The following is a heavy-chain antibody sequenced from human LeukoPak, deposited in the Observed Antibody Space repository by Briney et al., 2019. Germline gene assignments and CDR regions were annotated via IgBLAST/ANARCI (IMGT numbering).Heavy chain of an antibody. CDR3: AKSLVYYSTDAFFDC. V-gene: IGHV3-23*01. CDR1: GFTFSSYA. D-gene: IGHD2-8*01. CDR2: ISDNGGGT. Sequence: GGSLRLSCAASGFTFSSYAMNWVRRAPGKGLEWVSTISDNGGGTSYADSVKGRFTISRDNPKSTLYLQMHSLRAEDTALYYCAKSLVYYSTDAFFDCWGQGTLVTVSS. J-gene: IGHJ4*02.